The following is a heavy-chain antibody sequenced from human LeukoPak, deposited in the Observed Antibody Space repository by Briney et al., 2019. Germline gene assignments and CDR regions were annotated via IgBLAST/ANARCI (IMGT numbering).Heavy chain of an antibody. V-gene: IGHV4-34*01. Sequence: PSETLSLTCAVYGGSFSGYYWSWIRQPPGKGLEWSGEINHSGSTNYNPSLKSRVTISVDTSKNQFSLKLTSVTAADTAVYYCVRGPYGSGISNWFDPWGQGTLVTVSS. J-gene: IGHJ5*02. CDR3: VRGPYGSGISNWFDP. D-gene: IGHD3-10*01. CDR1: GGSFSGYY. CDR2: INHSGST.